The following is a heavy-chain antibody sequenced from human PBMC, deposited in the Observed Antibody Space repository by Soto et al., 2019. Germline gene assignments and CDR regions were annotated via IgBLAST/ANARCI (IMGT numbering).Heavy chain of an antibody. Sequence: EVQLLESGGGLVQPGGSLRLSCAASGFTFSSDAMSWVRQAPGKGLEWVSAISGSGGSTYYADSGKGRCTISRDNAKNRLCLQMNSLRAEDTAVYYCAKKDYGDYGGGGFDPWGQGTLVTVSS. CDR2: ISGSGGST. J-gene: IGHJ5*02. CDR1: GFTFSSDA. V-gene: IGHV3-23*01. D-gene: IGHD4-17*01. CDR3: AKKDYGDYGGGGFDP.